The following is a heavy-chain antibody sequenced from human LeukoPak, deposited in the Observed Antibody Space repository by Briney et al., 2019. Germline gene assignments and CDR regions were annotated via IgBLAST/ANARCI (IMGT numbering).Heavy chain of an antibody. CDR1: GGSFSSSSYY. Sequence: SETLSLTCAVYGGSFSSSSYYWGWIRQPPGKGLEWIGSIYYSGSTYYNPSLKSRVTISVDTSKNQFSLKLASVTAADTAIYYCAKGAGGFSYYNWFDPWGQGTLVTVSS. CDR3: AKGAGGFSYYNWFDP. J-gene: IGHJ5*02. CDR2: IYYSGST. V-gene: IGHV4-39*07. D-gene: IGHD5-18*01.